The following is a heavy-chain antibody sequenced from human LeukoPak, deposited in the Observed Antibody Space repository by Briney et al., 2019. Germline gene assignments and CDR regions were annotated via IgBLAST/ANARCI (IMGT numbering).Heavy chain of an antibody. V-gene: IGHV4-4*07. D-gene: IGHD4-17*01. Sequence: SETLSLTCTVSGDSISSYYWSWIRQPAGKGLEWIGRMYTSGSGHTNYNPSLKSRVTMSVDTSKNQSSLKLTSVTAADTAVYYCARGGGYGEVWGQGTLVTVSS. J-gene: IGHJ4*02. CDR2: MYTSGSGHT. CDR3: ARGGGYGEV. CDR1: GDSISSYY.